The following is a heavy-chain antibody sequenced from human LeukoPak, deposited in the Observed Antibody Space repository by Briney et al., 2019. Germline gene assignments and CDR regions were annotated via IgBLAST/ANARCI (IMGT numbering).Heavy chain of an antibody. CDR3: ARGRENIVVVPAAMSDFDY. J-gene: IGHJ4*02. CDR2: INPNSGGT. CDR1: GYTFTGYY. V-gene: IGHV1-2*04. D-gene: IGHD2-2*01. Sequence: ASVKVSCKASGYTFTGYYMHWVRQAPGQGLEWMGWINPNSGGTNYAQKFQGWVTMTRDTSISTAYMELSRLRSDDTAVYYCARGRENIVVVPAAMSDFDYWGQGTLVTVSS.